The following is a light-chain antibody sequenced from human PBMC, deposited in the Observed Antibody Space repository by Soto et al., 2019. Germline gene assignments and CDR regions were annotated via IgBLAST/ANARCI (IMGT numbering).Light chain of an antibody. CDR3: QQYGSSPLT. Sequence: EIVLTQSPAILSLSPGERATLSCRASQSVSSSYLAWYQQKPGQAPRLLIYGASSRATGIPDRFSGSGSGTDFTLTISRLEPEDFAVYYCQQYGSSPLTFGGGTKVDIK. CDR1: QSVSSSY. V-gene: IGKV3-20*01. J-gene: IGKJ4*01. CDR2: GAS.